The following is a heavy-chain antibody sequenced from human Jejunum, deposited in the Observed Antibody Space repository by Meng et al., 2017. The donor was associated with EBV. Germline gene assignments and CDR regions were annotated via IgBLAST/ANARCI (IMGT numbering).Heavy chain of an antibody. CDR3: ARVRCSGGSCFYFDY. CDR2: IYHDGSS. J-gene: IGHJ4*02. V-gene: IGHV4-4*02. CDR1: GGSITSSDW. D-gene: IGHD2-15*01. Sequence: QVQLQESGPGLVNPSGXLSLPCAVSGGSITSSDWWTWVRQPPGEGLEWIGEIYHDGSSNYSPSLKSRVTILLDKSENHFSLKLNSVTAADTAVYYCARVRCSGGSCFYFDYWGQGALVTVSS.